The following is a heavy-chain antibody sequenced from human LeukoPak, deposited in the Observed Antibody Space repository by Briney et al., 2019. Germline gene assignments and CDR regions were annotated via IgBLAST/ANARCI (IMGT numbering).Heavy chain of an antibody. D-gene: IGHD3-22*01. CDR3: ARVRPWDSAGYYTPDY. J-gene: IGHJ4*02. Sequence: ASVKVSRKASGYIFASYGITWVRQAPGQGLEWMGWISSYSGNTYYDDKFQGRVSMTTDSSTITADMELRSLRSDDTAVYYCARVRPWDSAGYYTPDYWGQGTLVTVSS. CDR1: GYIFASYG. V-gene: IGHV1-18*01. CDR2: ISSYSGNT.